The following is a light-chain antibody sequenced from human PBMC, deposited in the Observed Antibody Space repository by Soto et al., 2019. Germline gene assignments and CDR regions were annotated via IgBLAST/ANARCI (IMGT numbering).Light chain of an antibody. CDR2: DAS. J-gene: IGKJ1*01. CDR1: QSISTW. V-gene: IGKV1-5*01. CDR3: QQYNRYSWT. Sequence: DIQMTQSPSSLSASAGDTVTITCRASQSISTWLAWYQQKPGRAPRLLIFDASSLKSGVPSRFSGSGSGTEFTLTISSLQPDDFATYYCQQYNRYSWTFGQGTKVDIK.